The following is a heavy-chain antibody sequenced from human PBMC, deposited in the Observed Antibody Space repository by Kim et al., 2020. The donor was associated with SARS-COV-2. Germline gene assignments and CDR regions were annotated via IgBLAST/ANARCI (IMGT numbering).Heavy chain of an antibody. D-gene: IGHD4-17*01. CDR3: ARALPPPTVVNGGDFDY. J-gene: IGHJ4*02. CDR2: ISAYNGNT. Sequence: ASVKVSCKASGYTFTSYGISWVRQAPGQGLEWMGWISAYNGNTNYAQKLQGRVTMTTDTSTSTAYMELRSLRSDDTAVYYCARALPPPTVVNGGDFDYWGQGTLVTVSS. CDR1: GYTFTSYG. V-gene: IGHV1-18*01.